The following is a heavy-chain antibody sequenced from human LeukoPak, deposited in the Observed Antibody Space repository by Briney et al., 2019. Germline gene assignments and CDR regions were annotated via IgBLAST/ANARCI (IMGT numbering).Heavy chain of an antibody. Sequence: HTGGSLRLSCAASGFTFSSYSMNWVRQAPGKGLKWVSYISSSSSTIYYADSVRGRFTISRDNARNSLYLQMNSLRAEDTAVYYCARVAENSADYGYWGQGTLVTVSS. J-gene: IGHJ4*02. CDR3: ARVAENSADYGY. CDR1: GFTFSSYS. V-gene: IGHV3-48*01. CDR2: ISSSSSTI. D-gene: IGHD4-17*01.